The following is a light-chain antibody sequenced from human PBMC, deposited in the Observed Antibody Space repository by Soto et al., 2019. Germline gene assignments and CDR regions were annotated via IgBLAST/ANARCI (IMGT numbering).Light chain of an antibody. Sequence: EIVLTQSPATLSLSPGDRATLSCRASQSVSSYLAWYQQKPGQAPRLLIYDASNRVTGIPARFSGSGSGTDFTLTISSLEPEDFAVYYCQQRSSWPLTFGGGTEVEIK. CDR3: QQRSSWPLT. CDR1: QSVSSY. CDR2: DAS. J-gene: IGKJ4*01. V-gene: IGKV3-11*01.